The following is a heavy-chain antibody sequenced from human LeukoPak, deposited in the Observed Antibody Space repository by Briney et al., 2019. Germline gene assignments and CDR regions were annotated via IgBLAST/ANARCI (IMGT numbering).Heavy chain of an antibody. CDR2: IDSDGSGT. D-gene: IGHD1-1*01. J-gene: IGHJ3*02. V-gene: IGHV3-74*01. Sequence: GGSLRLSCVASGFTFSDYWIHWVRQAPGKGLVWVSRIDSDGSGTIYADSVKGRFTISRDNAKNALYLQINSLRAEDTAVYYCARGGHDHAFDIWGQGTGVTVSS. CDR1: GFTFSDYW. CDR3: ARGGHDHAFDI.